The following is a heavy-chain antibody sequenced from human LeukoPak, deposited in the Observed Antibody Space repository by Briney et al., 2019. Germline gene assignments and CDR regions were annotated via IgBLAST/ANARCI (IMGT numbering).Heavy chain of an antibody. D-gene: IGHD2-2*01. CDR3: AKDALGYCSSTSCPPGDNWFDP. CDR1: GFTFSSYG. V-gene: IGHV3-30*18. Sequence: GRSLRLSCAASGFTFSSYGMHWVRQAPGKGLEWVAVISYDGSNKYYADSVKGRFTISRDNSKNTLYLQMNSLRAEDTAVYYCAKDALGYCSSTSCPPGDNWFDPWGQGTLVTVSS. CDR2: ISYDGSNK. J-gene: IGHJ5*02.